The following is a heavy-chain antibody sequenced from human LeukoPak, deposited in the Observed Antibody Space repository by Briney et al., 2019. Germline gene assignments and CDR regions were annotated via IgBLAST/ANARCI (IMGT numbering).Heavy chain of an antibody. D-gene: IGHD6-13*01. J-gene: IGHJ4*02. CDR2: ISWNSGSI. Sequence: PGRSLRLSRAAAGFRFDDYAMHSVRQAPGKGLEWVSGISWNSGSIDYADSVKGRFTIYRDNAKNSLYLQMNSLRAEDTALYYCATSGTAAGEWGQGTLVTVSS. CDR3: ATSGTAAGE. CDR1: GFRFDDYA. V-gene: IGHV3-9*01.